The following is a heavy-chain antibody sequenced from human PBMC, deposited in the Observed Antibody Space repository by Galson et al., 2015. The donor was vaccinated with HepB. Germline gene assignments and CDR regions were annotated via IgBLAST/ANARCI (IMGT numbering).Heavy chain of an antibody. V-gene: IGHV3-72*01. Sequence: SLRLSCAASGFTFSDYYMEWVRQAPGKGLEWVGRVRHKARRYTTDYVASVEGKFTISRDDSKNSLYLQMDSLKTEDTAVYYCSRTLPGIDLDYWGQGTLVTVSS. CDR2: VRHKARRYTT. CDR1: GFTFSDYY. CDR3: SRTLPGIDLDY. D-gene: IGHD3-3*02. J-gene: IGHJ4*02.